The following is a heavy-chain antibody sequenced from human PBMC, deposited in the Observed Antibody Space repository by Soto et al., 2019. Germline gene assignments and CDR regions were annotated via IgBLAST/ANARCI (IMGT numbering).Heavy chain of an antibody. D-gene: IGHD3-16*01. V-gene: IGHV4-61*01. J-gene: IGHJ5*02. CDR3: AGDWGPYWFDP. Sequence: PSETLSLTCTVSGASLSGGTTYWNWVRQPPGKDLEWIGYIYHGGTTKYNLSLKSRVTISQDTSKNQFSLEIHSVVPSDTAVYYCAGDWGPYWFDPWGQGNRVTVSS. CDR1: GASLSGGTTY. CDR2: IYHGGTT.